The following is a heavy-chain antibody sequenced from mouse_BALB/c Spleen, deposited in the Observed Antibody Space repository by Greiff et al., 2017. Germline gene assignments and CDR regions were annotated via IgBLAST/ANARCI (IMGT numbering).Heavy chain of an antibody. Sequence: VQLQQSGAELAKPGASVKMSCKASGYTFTSYWMHWVNQRPGQGLEWIGYINPSTGYTEYNQKFKDKATLTADKSSSTAYMQLSSLTSEDSAVYYCARENSHYYGYSAMDYWGQGTSVTVSS. CDR3: ARENSHYYGYSAMDY. CDR1: GYTFTSYW. D-gene: IGHD1-2*01. CDR2: INPSTGYT. V-gene: IGHV1-7*01. J-gene: IGHJ4*01.